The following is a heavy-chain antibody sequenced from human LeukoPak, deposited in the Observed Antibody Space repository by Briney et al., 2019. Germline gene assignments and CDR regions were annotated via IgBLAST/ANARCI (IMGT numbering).Heavy chain of an antibody. CDR3: ARVSTNDRRNAFDI. D-gene: IGHD2-8*01. V-gene: IGHV3-64*01. CDR1: GFTFSSYP. Sequence: GGSLRLSCTASGFTFSSYPMHWVRQAPGKGLKYVSAITSDGGYTYYANSVKGRFTISRDNSKKTLYLQMGSLRADDMAVYYCARVSTNDRRNAFDIWGQGTMVTVSS. CDR2: ITSDGGYT. J-gene: IGHJ3*02.